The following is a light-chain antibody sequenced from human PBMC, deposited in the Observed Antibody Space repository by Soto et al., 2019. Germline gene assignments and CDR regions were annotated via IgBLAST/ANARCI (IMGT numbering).Light chain of an antibody. Sequence: QAVVTQPASVSGSPGQSITISCTGTSSDVGNYIFVSWYRQHPGKAPKLMIYDINNRPSGDSNRFSGSKSGNTASLTISGLQAEDDADYYCVSYTTSASYVFGTGTKVTVL. CDR1: SSDVGNYIF. CDR3: VSYTTSASYV. J-gene: IGLJ1*01. CDR2: DIN. V-gene: IGLV2-14*01.